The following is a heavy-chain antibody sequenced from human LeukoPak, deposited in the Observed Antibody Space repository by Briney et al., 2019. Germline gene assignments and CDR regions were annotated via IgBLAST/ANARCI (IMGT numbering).Heavy chain of an antibody. CDR2: IYYSGST. V-gene: IGHV4-39*01. D-gene: IGHD3-10*01. CDR1: GGSISSSSYY. Sequence: SETLSLTCTVSGGSISSSSYYWGWIRQPPGKGLEWIGRIYYSGSTYYNPSLKSRVTTSVDTSKNQFSLKLSSVTAADPAVYYCARPHYPDRWGQGTLVTVSS. CDR3: ARPHYPDR. J-gene: IGHJ5*02.